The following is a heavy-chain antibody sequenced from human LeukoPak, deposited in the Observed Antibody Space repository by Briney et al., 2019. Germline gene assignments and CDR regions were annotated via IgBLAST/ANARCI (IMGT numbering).Heavy chain of an antibody. J-gene: IGHJ3*02. CDR1: GCTISSHD. D-gene: IGHD3-22*01. Sequence: SGTLSLTCTVSGCTISSHDWNWIRQPPGKGLEWIGYIYYNGSTYYHPSLKSRVTISIDNSKNSFSLQLSSVTAADTAVYYCARGRKVVVITTWYAFDIWGQGTMVTVSS. V-gene: IGHV4-59*11. CDR3: ARGRKVVVITTWYAFDI. CDR2: IYYNGST.